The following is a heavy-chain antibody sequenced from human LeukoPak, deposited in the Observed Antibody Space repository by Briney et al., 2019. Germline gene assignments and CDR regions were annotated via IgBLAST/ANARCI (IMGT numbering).Heavy chain of an antibody. CDR1: GGSISSYY. D-gene: IGHD6-13*01. CDR3: ARENGIAAAGTVYYYYMDV. V-gene: IGHV4-59*01. J-gene: IGHJ6*03. Sequence: SETLSLTCTVSGGSISSYYWSWIRQPPGKGLEWIGYIYYSGSTNYNPSLKSRVTISVDTSKNQFSLKLSSVTAADTAVYYCARENGIAAAGTVYYYYMDVWGKGTTVTISS. CDR2: IYYSGST.